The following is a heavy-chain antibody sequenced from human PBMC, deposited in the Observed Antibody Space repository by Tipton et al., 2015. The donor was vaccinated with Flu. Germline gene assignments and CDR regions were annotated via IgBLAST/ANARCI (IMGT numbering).Heavy chain of an antibody. CDR1: GGSVSSGSYY. D-gene: IGHD6-13*01. Sequence: TLSLTCTVSGGSVSSGSYYWSWIRQPPGKGLEWIGYIYYSGSTNYNPSLKSRVTISVDTSKNQFSLKLSSVTAADTAVYYCARVSRGVPWYREHWYFDLWGRGTLVTVSS. V-gene: IGHV4-61*01. CDR2: IYYSGST. CDR3: ARVSRGVPWYREHWYFDL. J-gene: IGHJ2*01.